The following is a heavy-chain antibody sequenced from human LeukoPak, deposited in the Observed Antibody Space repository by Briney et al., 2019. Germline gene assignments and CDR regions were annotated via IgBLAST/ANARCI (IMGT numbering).Heavy chain of an antibody. CDR2: VSSSSSTI. Sequence: QPGGSLRLSCAASGFTFSSYSMNWVRQAPGKGLEWVSYVSSSSSTIYYADSVKGRFTISRDNAKNSLYLQMNSLRAEDTAVYYCARDSPLRDSSGYYDYFDYWGQGTLVTVSS. D-gene: IGHD3-22*01. CDR3: ARDSPLRDSSGYYDYFDY. CDR1: GFTFSSYS. J-gene: IGHJ4*02. V-gene: IGHV3-48*04.